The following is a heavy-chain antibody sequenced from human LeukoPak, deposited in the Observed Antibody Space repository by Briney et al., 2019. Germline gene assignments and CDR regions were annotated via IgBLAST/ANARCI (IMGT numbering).Heavy chain of an antibody. D-gene: IGHD6-6*01. Sequence: SETLSLTCTVSGGSISSYYWSWIRQPPGKGLEWIGHIYYSGSTNYNPSLKSRVTISVDTSKNQFSLKLSSVTAADTAVYYCARAGTLHGSSSYYYYGMDVWGQGTTVTVSS. J-gene: IGHJ6*02. CDR3: ARAGTLHGSSSYYYYGMDV. V-gene: IGHV4-59*01. CDR1: GGSISSYY. CDR2: IYYSGST.